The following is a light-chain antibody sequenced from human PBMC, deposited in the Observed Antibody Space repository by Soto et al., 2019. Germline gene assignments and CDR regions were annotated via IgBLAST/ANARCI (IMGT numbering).Light chain of an antibody. Sequence: DIVMTQSPLSLPVTPGEPASISCRSSQSLLHSNGYNYLDWYLQKPGQSPQLLIYLGSNRASGVPDRFSGSGSGKDFTLKISRVEAEDVGVYYCMQALQTPPGNTFGQGTKLEIK. CDR1: QSLLHSNGYNY. V-gene: IGKV2-28*01. J-gene: IGKJ2*01. CDR3: MQALQTPPGNT. CDR2: LGS.